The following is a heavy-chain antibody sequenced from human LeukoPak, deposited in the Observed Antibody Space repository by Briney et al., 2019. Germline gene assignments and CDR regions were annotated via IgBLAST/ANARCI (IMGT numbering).Heavy chain of an antibody. D-gene: IGHD2-21*01. J-gene: IGHJ4*02. Sequence: GGSLRLSCAASGFTFSSYSMNWVRQAPGKGLGWVSLISSDSGHMYYADSVKGRFTISRDNAKNSLYLQMNSLRAEDTAVYYCAGAGAYCGGDCSDDDDYWGQGTLVTVSS. CDR1: GFTFSSYS. V-gene: IGHV3-21*01. CDR2: ISSDSGHM. CDR3: AGAGAYCGGDCSDDDDY.